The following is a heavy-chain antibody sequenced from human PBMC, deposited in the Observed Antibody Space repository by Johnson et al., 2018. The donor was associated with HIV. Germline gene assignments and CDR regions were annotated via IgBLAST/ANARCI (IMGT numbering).Heavy chain of an antibody. CDR3: AKDGLIEPYYYDSSGARLGAFDI. CDR1: GFTVSSYA. D-gene: IGHD3-22*01. V-gene: IGHV3-30*04. CDR2: ISYDGSNK. Sequence: QVQLVESGGGLVQPGGSLRLSCAASGFTVSSYAMHWVRQAPGKGLEWVAVISYDGSNKYYADSVKGRFTISRDNSKNTLYLQMNSLRAEDTAVYYCAKDGLIEPYYYDSSGARLGAFDIWGQGTMVTVSS. J-gene: IGHJ3*02.